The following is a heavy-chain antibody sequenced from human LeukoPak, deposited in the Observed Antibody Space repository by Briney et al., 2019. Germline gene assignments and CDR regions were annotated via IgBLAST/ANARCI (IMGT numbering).Heavy chain of an antibody. CDR3: AKGRVPYSSGVENYFDY. V-gene: IGHV3-30*18. CDR1: GFTFSSYG. Sequence: GRSLRLSCAASGFTFSSYGIHWVRQAPGKGLEWVAVISYDGSNKYYADSVKGRFTISRDNSKNTLYLQMNSLRAEDTAIYYCAKGRVPYSSGVENYFDYWGQGTLVTVSS. J-gene: IGHJ4*02. CDR2: ISYDGSNK. D-gene: IGHD6-19*01.